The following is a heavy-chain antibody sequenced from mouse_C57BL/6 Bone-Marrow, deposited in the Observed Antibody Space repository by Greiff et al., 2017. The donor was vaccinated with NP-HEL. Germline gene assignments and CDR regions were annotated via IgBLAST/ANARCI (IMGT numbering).Heavy chain of an antibody. D-gene: IGHD1-1*01. Sequence: DVKLVESGGGLVQPGGSMKLSCVASGFTFSNYWMNWVRQSPEKGLEWVAQIRLKSDNYATHYAESVKGRFTISRDDSKSSVYLQMNNLRAEDTGIYYCTGAFTTVEDYWGQGTTLTVSS. CDR3: TGAFTTVEDY. V-gene: IGHV6-3*01. CDR2: IRLKSDNYAT. CDR1: GFTFSNYW. J-gene: IGHJ2*01.